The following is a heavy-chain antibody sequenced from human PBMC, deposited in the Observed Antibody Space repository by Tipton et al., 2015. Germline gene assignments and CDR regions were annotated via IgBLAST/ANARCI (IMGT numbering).Heavy chain of an antibody. J-gene: IGHJ4*02. V-gene: IGHV1-69*06. CDR3: ARDWTTVVTYSTALDF. CDR1: GGTFSSYA. CDR2: IIPMYGTT. Sequence: QGQLVQSGAEVKKSGSSVKVSCRASGGTFSSYAITWVRQAPRQGLEWVGGIIPMYGTTDYAQKFQGRVTITADKSTSTAYMELSSLRSEDTAVYYCARDWTTVVTYSTALDFWGQGTLVTVSS. D-gene: IGHD4-23*01.